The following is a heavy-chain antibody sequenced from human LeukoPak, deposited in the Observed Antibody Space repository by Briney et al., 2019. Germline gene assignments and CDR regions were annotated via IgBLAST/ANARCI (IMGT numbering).Heavy chain of an antibody. V-gene: IGHV1-8*01. CDR3: ARGSRVLRYFDWLPYYMDV. Sequence: ASVKVSCKASGYTFTSYDINWVRHATGQGLEWMGWMNPNSGNTGYAQKFQGRVTMTRNTSISTAYMELSSLRSEDTAVYYCARGSRVLRYFDWLPYYMDVWGKGTTVTISS. D-gene: IGHD3-9*01. J-gene: IGHJ6*03. CDR2: MNPNSGNT. CDR1: GYTFTSYD.